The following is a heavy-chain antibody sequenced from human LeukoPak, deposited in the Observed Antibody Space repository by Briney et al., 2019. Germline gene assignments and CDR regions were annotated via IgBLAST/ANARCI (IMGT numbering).Heavy chain of an antibody. CDR3: ARERATGTTMGFDY. CDR1: GFTFSSYS. V-gene: IGHV3-21*01. J-gene: IGHJ4*02. D-gene: IGHD1-1*01. CDR2: ISSSSSYI. Sequence: GGSLRLSCAASGFTFSSYSMNWVRQAPGKGLEWVSSISSSSSYIYYADSVKGRFTISRDNAKNSMYQQMNSLRAEDTAVYYCARERATGTTMGFDYWGQGTLVTVSS.